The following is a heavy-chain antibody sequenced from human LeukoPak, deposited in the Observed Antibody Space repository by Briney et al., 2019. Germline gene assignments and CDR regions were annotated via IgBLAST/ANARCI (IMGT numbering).Heavy chain of an antibody. CDR2: ISYDASNE. CDR1: GFAFTSYG. CDR3: AKVHSGYDPRYYYDSSGYETFDY. Sequence: GGSLRLSCAASGFAFTSYGMHWVRQAPGKGLEWVAVISYDASNEYYADSVKGRFTISRDNSKNTLYLQMNSLRAEDTAVYYCAKVHSGYDPRYYYDSSGYETFDYWGQGTLVTVSS. J-gene: IGHJ4*02. D-gene: IGHD3-22*01. V-gene: IGHV3-30*18.